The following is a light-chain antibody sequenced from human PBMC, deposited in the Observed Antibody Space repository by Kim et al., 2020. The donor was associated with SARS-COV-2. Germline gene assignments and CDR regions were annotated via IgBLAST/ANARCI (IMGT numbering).Light chain of an antibody. CDR1: QGIRNW. CDR3: QQSDSFPLT. CDR2: FAS. J-gene: IGKJ4*01. V-gene: IGKV1-12*01. Sequence: DIQMTQSPSSVSASVGDRVTITCRASQGIRNWLAWYQQKPSKAPKLLISFASTLQSGVPSRFSGSRSGTDFTLTISSLQPEDFATYYCQQSDSFPLTFGGGTKVDIK.